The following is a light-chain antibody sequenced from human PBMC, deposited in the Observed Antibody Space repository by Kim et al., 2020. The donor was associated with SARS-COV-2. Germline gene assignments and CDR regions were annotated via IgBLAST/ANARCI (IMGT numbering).Light chain of an antibody. V-gene: IGKV3-20*01. CDR2: GVS. Sequence: EIVLTQSPATLSLSPGERAALSCRASQSVSSSYLAWYQQKPGQAPRLLIYGVSSRATGIPDRFSGSGSGTDFTLTITRLEPDDFAVYYCQQYGTSPLTFGGGTKVEI. J-gene: IGKJ4*01. CDR3: QQYGTSPLT. CDR1: QSVSSSY.